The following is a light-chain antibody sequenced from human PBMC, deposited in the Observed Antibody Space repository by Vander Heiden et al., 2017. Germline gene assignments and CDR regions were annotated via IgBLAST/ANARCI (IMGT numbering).Light chain of an antibody. CDR2: DSS. V-gene: IGKV1-5*01. Sequence: DIQMTQSPSTLFASVGDRVTIPCRASQSVYTWVAWYQQRPGKAPKLLMYDSSILKSGVPARFSGSGSGTEFTLTISSLQPDDFATYYCQQYNSYLFTFGPGTTVDMK. J-gene: IGKJ3*01. CDR3: QQYNSYLFT. CDR1: QSVYTW.